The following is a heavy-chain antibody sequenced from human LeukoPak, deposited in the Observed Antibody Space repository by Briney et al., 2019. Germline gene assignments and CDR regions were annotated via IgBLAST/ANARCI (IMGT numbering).Heavy chain of an antibody. Sequence: GGSLRLSCAAAGFTFSDRYMSWIRRAPGKGMEWVAYISPNGDTIHYADSVKGRFTISRDNAKNSLFLQVNSLRAEDTAVYYCASQGMVTGYYYYMDVWGKGTTVTVSS. CDR3: ASQGMVTGYYYYMDV. J-gene: IGHJ6*03. V-gene: IGHV3-11*04. CDR1: GFTFSDRY. CDR2: ISPNGDTI. D-gene: IGHD5-18*01.